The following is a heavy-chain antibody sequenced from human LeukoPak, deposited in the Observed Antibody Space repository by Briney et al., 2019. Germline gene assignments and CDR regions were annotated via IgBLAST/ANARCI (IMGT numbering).Heavy chain of an antibody. Sequence: SVKVSCKASGYTFAKSYMHWVRQAPGQGLEWMGIIRPSDGTTSYAQKFQGRVTMTRDTSTSTVYLDLSSLRSEDTAVYYCARDRDCGGDCYSGSFDYWGQGTLVTVSS. J-gene: IGHJ4*02. CDR1: GYTFAKSY. CDR3: ARDRDCGGDCYSGSFDY. CDR2: IRPSDGTT. D-gene: IGHD2-21*02. V-gene: IGHV1-46*01.